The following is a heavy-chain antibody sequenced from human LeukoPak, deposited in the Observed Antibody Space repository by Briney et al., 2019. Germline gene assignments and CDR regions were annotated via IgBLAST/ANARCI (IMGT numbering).Heavy chain of an antibody. Sequence: ASVKVSCKASGYTFTTYYMHWVRQAPGQGLQWMGIINPSGGSTSYPQKFQGRVTMTRDTSTSTVYMELSSLRSDDTAIYYCARSVKMPTIVHWGQGTLVTVSS. J-gene: IGHJ4*02. D-gene: IGHD5-24*01. CDR3: ARSVKMPTIVH. CDR1: GYTFTTYY. V-gene: IGHV1-46*03. CDR2: INPSGGST.